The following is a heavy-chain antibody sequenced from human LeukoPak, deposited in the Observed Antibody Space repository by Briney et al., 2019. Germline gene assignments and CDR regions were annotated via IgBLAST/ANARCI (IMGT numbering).Heavy chain of an antibody. CDR3: AGVSADREGSFDY. CDR1: GFTFSDYY. J-gene: IGHJ4*02. Sequence: PGGSLRLSCAASGFTFSDYYMSWIRQAPGKGLEWVSYISSSGSSIYYADSVKGRFTISRDNAKNSLYLQMNSLRAEDTAVYYCAGVSADREGSFDYWGQGTLVTVSS. V-gene: IGHV3-11*01. D-gene: IGHD4/OR15-4a*01. CDR2: ISSSGSSI.